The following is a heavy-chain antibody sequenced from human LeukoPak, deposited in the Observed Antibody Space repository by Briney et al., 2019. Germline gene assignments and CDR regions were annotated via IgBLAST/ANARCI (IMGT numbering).Heavy chain of an antibody. Sequence: GGSLRLSCTASGFTFSTYGMPWVRQAPGKGLEWVAVIWYDGSNQYYGDSVQGRFTISRDNSKNTLYLQMNSLRAEDTAVYYCASGLTRYDSTGYFYYWGQGTLVTVSS. CDR1: GFTFSTYG. J-gene: IGHJ4*02. D-gene: IGHD3-22*01. V-gene: IGHV3-33*01. CDR2: IWYDGSNQ. CDR3: ASGLTRYDSTGYFYY.